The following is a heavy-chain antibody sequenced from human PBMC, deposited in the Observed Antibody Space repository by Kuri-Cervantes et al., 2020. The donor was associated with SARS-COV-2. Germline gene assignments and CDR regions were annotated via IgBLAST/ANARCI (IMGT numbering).Heavy chain of an antibody. CDR1: GGSISSYY. Sequence: SEPLSPTCTVSGGSISSYYWSWTRQPPGKGLEWIGYIYYSGTTNYHPSLKSRVTISVDTSKNQFSLKLSSATAADTSVYYCARVSPEEDWFDPWGQETMVTVSS. J-gene: IGHJ5*02. CDR3: ARVSPEEDWFDP. V-gene: IGHV4-59*01. CDR2: IYYSGTT.